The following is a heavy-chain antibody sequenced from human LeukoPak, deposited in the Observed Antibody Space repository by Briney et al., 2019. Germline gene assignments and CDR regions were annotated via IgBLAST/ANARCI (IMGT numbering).Heavy chain of an antibody. CDR3: AKESAHCGGDCYSLDY. V-gene: IGHV3-9*01. CDR1: GFTFDDYA. D-gene: IGHD2-21*02. Sequence: GGSLRLSCAASGFTFDDYAMHWVRQAPGKGLEWVSGISWNSGSIGYADSVKGRFTISRDNAKNSLYLQMNSLRAEDTALYYCAKESAHCGGDCYSLDYWGQGTLVTVSS. J-gene: IGHJ4*02. CDR2: ISWNSGSI.